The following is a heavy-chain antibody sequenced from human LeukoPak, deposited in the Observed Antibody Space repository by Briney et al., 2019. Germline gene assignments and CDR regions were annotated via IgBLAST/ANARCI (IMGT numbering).Heavy chain of an antibody. Sequence: PGGSLRLSCSASGFTFSSSAMYWVRQAPGKGLEYVSAFSSDGSSTFYADSVKGRFTISRDNSKNMLYLQMSSLRADDTAVYYCVKTPKYYGSGRGLFDSWGQGILVTVSS. CDR2: FSSDGSST. J-gene: IGHJ4*02. CDR1: GFTFSSSA. D-gene: IGHD3-10*01. CDR3: VKTPKYYGSGRGLFDS. V-gene: IGHV3-64D*06.